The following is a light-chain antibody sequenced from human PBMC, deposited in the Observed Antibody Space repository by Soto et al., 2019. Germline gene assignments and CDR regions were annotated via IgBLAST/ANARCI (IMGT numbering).Light chain of an antibody. CDR1: QSVSNNY. Sequence: EIMLTQSPGTMSLSPGERATLSCRASQSVSNNYLAWYQQKPGQAPRLLIYGASIRATGIPDRFSGSGSGTDFTLTISRLEPEDFAVYFCQQYDNSRTFGQGNKVEIK. CDR2: GAS. V-gene: IGKV3-20*01. J-gene: IGKJ1*01. CDR3: QQYDNSRT.